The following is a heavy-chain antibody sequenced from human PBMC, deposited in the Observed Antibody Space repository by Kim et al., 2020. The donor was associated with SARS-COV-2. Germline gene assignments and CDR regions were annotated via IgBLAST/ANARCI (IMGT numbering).Heavy chain of an antibody. V-gene: IGHV5-51*01. Sequence: FPGQVTISADKSISTAYLQWSSLKASDTAMYYCARRVAAAGTSKYYFDYWGQGTLVTVSS. J-gene: IGHJ4*02. D-gene: IGHD6-13*01. CDR3: ARRVAAAGTSKYYFDY.